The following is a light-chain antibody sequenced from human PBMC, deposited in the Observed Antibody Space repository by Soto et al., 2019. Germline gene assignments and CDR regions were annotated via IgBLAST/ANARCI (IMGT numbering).Light chain of an antibody. CDR3: QQSLNPKT. CDR2: GAS. CDR1: QSVTSSY. V-gene: IGKV3-20*01. Sequence: EIVLTHSPGTLSLSPWERATLSCRASQSVTSSYLAWWQQKPGQAPRLLIYGASTRATGIPDRFSGSGSGTDFTLTIDRLEPEDFAVYYCQQSLNPKTFGQGTKVDIK. J-gene: IGKJ1*01.